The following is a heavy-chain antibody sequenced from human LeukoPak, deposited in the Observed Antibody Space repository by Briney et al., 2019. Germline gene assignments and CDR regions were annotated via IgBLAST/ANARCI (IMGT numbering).Heavy chain of an antibody. J-gene: IGHJ4*02. CDR1: GGSISSSSYY. CDR2: IYYSGST. CDR3: ARRSYPTYSDF. V-gene: IGHV4-39*01. Sequence: PSETLSLTCTVSGGSISSSSYYWGWIRQPPGKGLEWIGSIYYSGSTYYNPSLKSRVTISVDTSKNQFSLKLSSVTAADTAVYYCARRSYPTYSDFWGQGTLVTVAS. D-gene: IGHD1-26*01.